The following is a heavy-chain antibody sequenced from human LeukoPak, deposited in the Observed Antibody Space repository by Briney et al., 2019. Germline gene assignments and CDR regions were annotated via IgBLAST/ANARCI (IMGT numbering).Heavy chain of an antibody. CDR2: IDPSGTT. D-gene: IGHD3-10*01. CDR1: GGSFSGNY. CDR3: AGDTDDYSYMDV. J-gene: IGHJ6*03. V-gene: IGHV4-34*01. Sequence: SETLSLTCAIYGGSFSGNYWSWIRQPPGKGLEWIGEIDPSGTTNYNPSLKSRVTISGDTSKNQFSLNLTSVTAADTAAYYCAGDTDDYSYMDVWGKGTTVTVSS.